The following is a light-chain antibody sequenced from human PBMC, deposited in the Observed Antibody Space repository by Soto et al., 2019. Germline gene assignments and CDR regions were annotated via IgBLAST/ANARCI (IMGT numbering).Light chain of an antibody. CDR2: LAS. CDR1: QSLLHSNGKNY. J-gene: IGKJ2*01. Sequence: DIVMTQAPLSLPVTPGETASISCRSSQSLLHSNGKNYVDWYLQKPGQSPQLLIYLASTRASGVPDRFSGSGSGTDFTLKISRVEAGDVGIYYCLQALQSPRTFGQGTKVEIK. V-gene: IGKV2-28*01. CDR3: LQALQSPRT.